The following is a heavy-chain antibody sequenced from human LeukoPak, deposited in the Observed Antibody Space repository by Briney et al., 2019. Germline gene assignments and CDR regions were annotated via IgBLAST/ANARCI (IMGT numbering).Heavy chain of an antibody. CDR2: IYHSGST. D-gene: IGHD6-19*01. CDR3: AASRSSGWYKAIDY. J-gene: IGHJ4*02. CDR1: GGSISSGGYS. V-gene: IGHV4-30-2*01. Sequence: PSETLSLTCAVSGGSISSGGYSWSWIRQPPGKGLEWIGYIYHSGSTYYNPSLKSRVTISVDRSKNQFSLKLSSVTAADTAVYYCAASRSSGWYKAIDYWGQGTLVTVSS.